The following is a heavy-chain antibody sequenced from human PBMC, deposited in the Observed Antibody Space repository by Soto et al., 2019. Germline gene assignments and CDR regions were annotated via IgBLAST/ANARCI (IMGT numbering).Heavy chain of an antibody. CDR2: INTSNDNK. CDR1: GYTFTSYG. J-gene: IGHJ4*02. Sequence: VASVKVSCKASGYTFTSYGISWVRQAPGEGLEWVGWINTSNDNKLYAQKLQGRLTLTTDTSTSTAYMDLTTLRSDDTAVYFCARDPGAASFDFWAQGTLVTVSS. V-gene: IGHV1-18*01. CDR3: ARDPGAASFDF. D-gene: IGHD2-15*01.